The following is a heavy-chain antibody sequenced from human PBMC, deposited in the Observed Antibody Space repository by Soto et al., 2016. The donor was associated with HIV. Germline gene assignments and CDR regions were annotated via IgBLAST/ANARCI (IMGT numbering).Heavy chain of an antibody. CDR2: INSHSGDS. D-gene: IGHD3-10*01. CDR3: ARYFLGSGTYTFDY. CDR1: GYIFTKYY. J-gene: IGHJ4*02. V-gene: IGHV1-2*02. Sequence: QVQLVQSGTEVKKPGASVRVSCKASGYIFTKYYLHWVRQAPGQGLEWMGWINSHSGDSSSAQKFQGRVTMTRDTSISTAHMEVSSLTSDDTAVYYCARYFLGSGTYTFDYWGQGTLITVSS.